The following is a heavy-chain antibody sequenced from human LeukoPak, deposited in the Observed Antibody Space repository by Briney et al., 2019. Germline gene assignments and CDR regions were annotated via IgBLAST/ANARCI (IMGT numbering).Heavy chain of an antibody. CDR2: IRPDGSEK. Sequence: GGSLRLSCEASGFTFSNYYMTWVRQAPGRGLEWVANIRPDGSEKYYVDSVRGRFTISRDNAKNSLYLQMNSLRAEDTAVYYCARPNGYSSGSYYDLTWDNWGQGTLVTVPS. CDR1: GFTFSNYY. J-gene: IGHJ4*02. V-gene: IGHV3-7*04. CDR3: ARPNGYSSGSYYDLTWDN. D-gene: IGHD3-22*01.